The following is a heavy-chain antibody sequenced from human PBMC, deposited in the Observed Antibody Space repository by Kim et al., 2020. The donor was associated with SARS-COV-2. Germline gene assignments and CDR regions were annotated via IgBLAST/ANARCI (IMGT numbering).Heavy chain of an antibody. D-gene: IGHD5-12*01. CDR3: AAEKERSGYDTRGG. J-gene: IGHJ4*02. Sequence: SFNFSFNSSLFTFTISSFHLFLHSRLQRLYWILCIFFVSFNTNYSQKFQEIFTITRDMSTSTSYMELSSLRSEDTAVYYCAAEKERSGYDTRGGWGQGTLVTVSS. V-gene: IGHV1-58*01. CDR2: IFFVSFNT. CDR1: LFTFTISS.